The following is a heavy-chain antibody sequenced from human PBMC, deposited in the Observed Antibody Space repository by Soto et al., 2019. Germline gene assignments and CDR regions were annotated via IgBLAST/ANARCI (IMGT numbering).Heavy chain of an antibody. Sequence: GGSLRLSCAASGFTFSNAWMYWVRQAPGKGLEWVGRIKSKTDGGTTDYAAPVKGRFTISRDDSKNTLYLQMNSLKTEDTAVYYCTTGFWSGYYPPYDAFYIWGQGTMVPVSS. D-gene: IGHD3-3*01. CDR2: IKSKTDGGTT. V-gene: IGHV3-15*07. J-gene: IGHJ3*02. CDR3: TTGFWSGYYPPYDAFYI. CDR1: GFTFSNAW.